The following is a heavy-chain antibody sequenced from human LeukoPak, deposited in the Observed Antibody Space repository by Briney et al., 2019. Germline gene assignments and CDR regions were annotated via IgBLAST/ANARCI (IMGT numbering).Heavy chain of an antibody. CDR3: ASESGSYSYFDY. CDR1: GGSISSYY. CDR2: IYYIGST. Sequence: ETLSLICTVSGGSISSYYWGWIRQPPGKGLEWIGQIYYIGSTRYNPSLKSRVTISVDTSKNQFSLKLSSVTAADTAVYYCASESGSYSYFDYWGQGTLVTVSS. J-gene: IGHJ4*02. D-gene: IGHD1-26*01. V-gene: IGHV4-59*01.